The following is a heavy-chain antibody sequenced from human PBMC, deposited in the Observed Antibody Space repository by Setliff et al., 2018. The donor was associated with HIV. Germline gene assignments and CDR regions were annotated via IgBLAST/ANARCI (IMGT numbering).Heavy chain of an antibody. J-gene: IGHJ5*02. Sequence: RASVKVSCKASGGTLSNYPISWVRQVRGQGLEWMGRISPVLRTTKYGQEFQGRVSITADTSTNTVYMELSSLRFEDTAVYYCAREFIPVMYARQGGRSDPWGQGTLVTVSS. CDR1: GGTLSNYP. CDR3: AREFIPVMYARQGGRSDP. CDR2: ISPVLRTT. V-gene: IGHV1-69*08. D-gene: IGHD2-8*01.